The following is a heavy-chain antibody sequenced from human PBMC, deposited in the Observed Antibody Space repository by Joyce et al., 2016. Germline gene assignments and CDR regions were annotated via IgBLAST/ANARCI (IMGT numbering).Heavy chain of an antibody. CDR3: AIDDFWSGYDHHY. CDR2: IKQDGSEK. J-gene: IGHJ4*02. CDR1: GFTFSRYW. V-gene: IGHV3-7*01. D-gene: IGHD3-3*01. Sequence: EVQLVESGGGLVQPGGSLRLSCAASGFTFSRYWMSWVRQAPGKGLEWVANIKQDGSEKYYVDFVKGRFTISRDNAKNSLYLQMNSLRAEDTAVYYCAIDDFWSGYDHHYWGQGTLVTVSS.